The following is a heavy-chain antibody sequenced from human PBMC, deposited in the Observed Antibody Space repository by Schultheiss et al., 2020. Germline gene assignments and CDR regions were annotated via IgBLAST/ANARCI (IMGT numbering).Heavy chain of an antibody. CDR3: AREDEPVAAYPSGWCDP. D-gene: IGHD6-19*01. Sequence: SQTLSLTCTVSGGSISSYYWSWIRQPAGKGLEWIGRIYTSGSTNYNPSLKSRVTMSVDTSKNQFSLKLSSVTAADTAVYYCAREDEPVAAYPSGWCDPWGPGHLGTVAS. V-gene: IGHV4-4*07. CDR1: GGSISSYY. CDR2: IYTSGST. J-gene: IGHJ5*02.